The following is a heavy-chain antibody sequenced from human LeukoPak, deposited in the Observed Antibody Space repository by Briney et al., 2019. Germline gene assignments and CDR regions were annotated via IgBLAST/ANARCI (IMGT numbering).Heavy chain of an antibody. D-gene: IGHD6-19*01. CDR2: ISWNSGSI. Sequence: GGSLRLSCAASGFTFDDYAMHWVRQAPGKGLEWVSGISWNSGSIGYADSVKGRFTISRDNAKNSLYLQMNSLRAEDTALYYCAKGKSSGWYYWGQGTLVTVSS. V-gene: IGHV3-9*01. CDR1: GFTFDDYA. J-gene: IGHJ4*02. CDR3: AKGKSSGWYY.